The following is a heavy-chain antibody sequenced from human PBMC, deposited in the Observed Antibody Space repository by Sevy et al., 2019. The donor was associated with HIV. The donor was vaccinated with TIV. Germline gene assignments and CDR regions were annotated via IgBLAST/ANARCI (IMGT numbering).Heavy chain of an antibody. CDR1: GGTFSSYA. Sequence: ASVKVSCKASGGTFSSYAISWVRQAPGQGLEWMGGIIPIFGTANYAQKFQGRVTITADESTSTAYMELSSLRSEDTVVYYCARVSSGWPQGFDYWGQGTLVTVFS. D-gene: IGHD6-19*01. CDR3: ARVSSGWPQGFDY. CDR2: IIPIFGTA. V-gene: IGHV1-69*13. J-gene: IGHJ4*02.